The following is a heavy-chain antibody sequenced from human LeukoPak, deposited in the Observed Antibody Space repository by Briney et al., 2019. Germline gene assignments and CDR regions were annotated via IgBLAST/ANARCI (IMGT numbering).Heavy chain of an antibody. CDR1: GGSISSSGYY. J-gene: IGHJ5*02. CDR3: ARDPTAAGKGAWFDP. Sequence: AETLSLTCTVSGGSISSSGYYWGWIRQPPGKGLEWIGSIYYSGSTYYNPSLKSRVTISVDTSKNQFSLKLSSVAAADTAVYYCARDPTAAGKGAWFDPWGQGTLVTVSS. D-gene: IGHD6-13*01. V-gene: IGHV4-39*02. CDR2: IYYSGST.